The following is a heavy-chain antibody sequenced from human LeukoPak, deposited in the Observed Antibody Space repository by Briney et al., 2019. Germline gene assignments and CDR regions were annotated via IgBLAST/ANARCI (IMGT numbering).Heavy chain of an antibody. CDR3: ARGESWAPFLFDY. Sequence: SETLSLTCTVSGGSISSSSYYWGWIRQPPGKGLEWIGSIYYSGSTYYNPSLKSRVTISVDTSKNQFSLKLSSVTAAGTAVYCCARGESWAPFLFDYWGQGTLVTVSS. CDR2: IYYSGST. D-gene: IGHD2/OR15-2a*01. J-gene: IGHJ4*02. V-gene: IGHV4-39*07. CDR1: GGSISSSSYY.